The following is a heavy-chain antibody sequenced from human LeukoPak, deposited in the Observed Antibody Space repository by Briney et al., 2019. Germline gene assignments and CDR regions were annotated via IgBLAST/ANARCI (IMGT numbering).Heavy chain of an antibody. CDR1: GFTFSSYA. V-gene: IGHV3-23*01. D-gene: IGHD3-3*01. CDR3: AKTLYDFWSGPSNDAFDI. CDR2: ITGSGGST. J-gene: IGHJ3*02. Sequence: GGSLRLSCAASGFTFSSYAMTWVRQAPGRGLEWVSAITGSGGSTYYADSVKGRFTISRDNSKNTLYLQMNSLRVEDTAVYYCAKTLYDFWSGPSNDAFDIWGQGTMVTVSS.